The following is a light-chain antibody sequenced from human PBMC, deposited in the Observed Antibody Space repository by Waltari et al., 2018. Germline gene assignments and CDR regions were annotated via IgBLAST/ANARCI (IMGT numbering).Light chain of an antibody. J-gene: IGKJ1*01. CDR2: GAS. CDR3: QHYVRLPAT. V-gene: IGKV3-20*01. CDR1: QSISRS. Sequence: EIMLMQSPGTLSLSPGERATLSCRASQSISRSLAWYQHKPGQAPRLLIYGASSRATGIPDRFSGSGSGTDFSLTISRLQPEDFAVYYCQHYVRLPATFGQGTKVDIK.